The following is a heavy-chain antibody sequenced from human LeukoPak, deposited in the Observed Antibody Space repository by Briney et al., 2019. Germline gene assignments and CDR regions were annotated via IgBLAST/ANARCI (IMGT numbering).Heavy chain of an antibody. CDR1: GGSISSSSYY. Sequence: PSETLSLTCTASGGSISSSSYYWGWLRQPPGKGLEWIGSIYYSGSTYYNPSLKSRVTISVDTSKNQFSLKLSSVTAADTAVYYCARVGTSPDAFDIWGQGTMVTVSS. J-gene: IGHJ3*02. CDR3: ARVGTSPDAFDI. V-gene: IGHV4-39*07. CDR2: IYYSGST. D-gene: IGHD1-14*01.